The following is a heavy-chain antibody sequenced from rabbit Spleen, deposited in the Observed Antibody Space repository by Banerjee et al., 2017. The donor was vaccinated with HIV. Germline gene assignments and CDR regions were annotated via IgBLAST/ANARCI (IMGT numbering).Heavy chain of an antibody. CDR3: VSGYSDIYFNL. CDR2: IDPLFGIT. Sequence: QLEESGGGLVQPGGSLKLSCKASGFSLSSYYMNWVRQAPGKGLEWIGYIDPLFGITYYANWVNGRFSISRENAQNTLYLQLSSLTAADTATYFCVSGYSDIYFNLWGPGTLVTVS. D-gene: IGHD1-1*01. V-gene: IGHV1S7*01. J-gene: IGHJ4*01. CDR1: GFSLSSYY.